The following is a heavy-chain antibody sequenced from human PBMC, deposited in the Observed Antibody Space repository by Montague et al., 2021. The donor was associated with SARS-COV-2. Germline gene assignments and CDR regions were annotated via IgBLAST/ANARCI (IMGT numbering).Heavy chain of an antibody. CDR2: IYWDDDK. V-gene: IGHV2-5*02. CDR3: AHGINRFGGPYFDY. CDR1: GFSLSTSGVG. D-gene: IGHD4-23*01. Sequence: PALVKPTQTLTLTCTFSGFSLSTSGVGVGWIRQPPGKALEWLALIYWDDDKRYSPSLKSRLTITKDTSKNQVVLTMTNMDPVDTATYYCAHGINRFGGPYFDYWGQGTLVTVSS. J-gene: IGHJ4*02.